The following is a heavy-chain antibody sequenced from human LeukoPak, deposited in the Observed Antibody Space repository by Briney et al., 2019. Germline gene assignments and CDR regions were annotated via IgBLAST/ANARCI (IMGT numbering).Heavy chain of an antibody. Sequence: SETLSLTCTVSGGSISSYYWSWIRQPPGKGLEWIGYIYYSGSTNYNPSLKSRVTISVDTSKNQFSLKLSSVTAADTAVYYCARDPTSSSAWFDPWGQGTLVTVSS. CDR3: ARDPTSSSAWFDP. V-gene: IGHV4-59*01. CDR2: IYYSGST. J-gene: IGHJ5*02. D-gene: IGHD2-2*01. CDR1: GGSISSYY.